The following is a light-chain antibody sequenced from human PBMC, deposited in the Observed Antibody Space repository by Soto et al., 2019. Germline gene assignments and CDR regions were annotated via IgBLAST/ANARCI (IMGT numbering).Light chain of an antibody. CDR2: AVS. CDR3: QQHYITPLA. Sequence: DIEMTQSPSSLSSSVGDRVTITCRASQSISSYLNWYQQKPGKAPRLLIYAVSNLQSGVPSRFSGSGSGTDFTLTISSLQPEDFATYYCQQHYITPLAFGPGTKVDIK. CDR1: QSISSY. J-gene: IGKJ3*01. V-gene: IGKV1-39*01.